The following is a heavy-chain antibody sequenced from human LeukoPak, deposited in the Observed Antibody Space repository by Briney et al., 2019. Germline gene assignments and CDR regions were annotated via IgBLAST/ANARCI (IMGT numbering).Heavy chain of an antibody. CDR3: ARRVAAMVTRSSPRYWYFDL. D-gene: IGHD5-18*01. CDR1: GGSISSYY. V-gene: IGHV4-59*08. Sequence: ASETLSLTCTVSGGSISSYYWSWIRQPPGKGLEWIGYIYYSGSTNYNPSLKSRVTISVGTSKNQFSLKLSSVTAADTAVYYCARRVAAMVTRSSPRYWYFDLWGRGTLVTVSS. CDR2: IYYSGST. J-gene: IGHJ2*01.